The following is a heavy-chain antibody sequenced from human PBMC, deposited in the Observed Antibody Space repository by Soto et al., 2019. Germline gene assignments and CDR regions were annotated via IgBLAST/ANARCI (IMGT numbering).Heavy chain of an antibody. Sequence: QVHLVQSGAVVENPGALVKVSCKASGYTFTNFGINWVRQAPGQGLEWMGWITPYNGNANYPQKHQDRLTITTDTSTNTAYLELRSLRSDDTAVYFCARARMFSGAHHDYWGQGTRVTVSS. CDR3: ARARMFSGAHHDY. CDR2: ITPYNGNA. CDR1: GYTFTNFG. D-gene: IGHD1-26*01. J-gene: IGHJ4*02. V-gene: IGHV1-18*04.